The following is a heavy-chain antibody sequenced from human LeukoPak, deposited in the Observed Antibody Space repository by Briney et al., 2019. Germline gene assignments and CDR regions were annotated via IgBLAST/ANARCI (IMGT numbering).Heavy chain of an antibody. D-gene: IGHD2-2*01. Sequence: SETLPLTCTVSGGSISSYYWSWTRQPPGKGLEWIGYIYYSGSTNYNPSLKSRVTISVETSKNQFSLKLSSVTAADTAVYYCARVSDIVVVPAAMSFDCWGQGTLVTVSS. V-gene: IGHV4-59*01. J-gene: IGHJ4*02. CDR3: ARVSDIVVVPAAMSFDC. CDR2: IYYSGST. CDR1: GGSISSYY.